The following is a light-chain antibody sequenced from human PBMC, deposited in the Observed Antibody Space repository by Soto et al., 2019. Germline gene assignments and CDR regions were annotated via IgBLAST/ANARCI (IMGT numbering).Light chain of an antibody. CDR2: GAS. V-gene: IGKV3-15*01. Sequence: IVMAQSPTTLSVSPGEGASLSCRASQSVRSNLAWYQQKPGQAPRLLIFGASTRATGIPARFSGSGSGPDFTLTISRLEPEDFAVYFCQHYGRSPWTFGQGTKVDIK. J-gene: IGKJ1*01. CDR1: QSVRSN. CDR3: QHYGRSPWT.